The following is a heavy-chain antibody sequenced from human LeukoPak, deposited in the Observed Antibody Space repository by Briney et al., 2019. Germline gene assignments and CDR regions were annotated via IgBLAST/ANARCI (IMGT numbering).Heavy chain of an antibody. CDR2: INGDGSRA. Sequence: GGSLRLSCAASGFTLSSYWMNWVRQVPGKGLVWVSHINGDGSRANYADSVKGRFTISRDNAKNTLYLQMNGLRADDMAVYYCAREAHISAAATGAFDIWGQGTMVTVSS. V-gene: IGHV3-74*01. J-gene: IGHJ3*02. CDR3: AREAHISAAATGAFDI. CDR1: GFTLSSYW. D-gene: IGHD6-13*01.